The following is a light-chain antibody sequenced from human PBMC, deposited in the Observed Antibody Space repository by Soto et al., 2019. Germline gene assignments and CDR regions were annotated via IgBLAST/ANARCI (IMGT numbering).Light chain of an antibody. CDR2: YDS. CDR1: NIGSKS. Sequence: SYELTQPHSVSVAPGKTARITCGGNNIGSKSVHWYQQKPGQAPVLVIYYDSDRPSGIPERFSGSNSGNTATLTISRVEAGDEADYYCQVWDSSSDHLNWVFGGGTKLTVL. V-gene: IGLV3-21*04. J-gene: IGLJ3*02. CDR3: QVWDSSSDHLNWV.